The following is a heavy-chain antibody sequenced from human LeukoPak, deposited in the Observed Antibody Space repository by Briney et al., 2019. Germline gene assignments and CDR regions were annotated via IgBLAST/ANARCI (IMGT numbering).Heavy chain of an antibody. J-gene: IGHJ4*02. D-gene: IGHD6-19*01. CDR1: GYSISSGYY. CDR2: IYHSGST. CDR3: ARVAAVAGADY. Sequence: SETLSLTRAVSGYSISSGYYWGWIRQPPGKGLEWIGSIYHSGSTYYNPSLKSRVTISVDTSKNQFSLKLSSVTAADTAVYYCARVAAVAGADYWGQGTLVTVSS. V-gene: IGHV4-38-2*01.